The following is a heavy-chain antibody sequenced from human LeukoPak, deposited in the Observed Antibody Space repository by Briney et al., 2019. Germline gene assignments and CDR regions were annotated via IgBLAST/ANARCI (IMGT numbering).Heavy chain of an antibody. D-gene: IGHD4-17*01. CDR1: GYTFTSYD. CDR2: MNPNSGDT. Sequence: GASVKVSCKASGYTFTSYDINWVRQATGQGLEWMGWMNPNSGDTGYAQKFQGRVTMTRNTSISTAYMELSSLRSEDTAVYYCARFTVTMYELKTSFDYWGQGTLVTVSS. CDR3: ARFTVTMYELKTSFDY. V-gene: IGHV1-8*01. J-gene: IGHJ4*02.